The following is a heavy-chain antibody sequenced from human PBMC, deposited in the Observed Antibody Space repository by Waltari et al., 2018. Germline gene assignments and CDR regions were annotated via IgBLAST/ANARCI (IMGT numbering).Heavy chain of an antibody. Sequence: QVQLQESGPGLVKPSETLSLTCTVSGGSISRYYWSWIRQPAGTGLEWNGRIYTSGSTNYNPSLKSRVTMSVDTSKNQVSLKLSSVTAADTAVYYCAGVPVVAATPHSFDYWGQGTLVTVSS. V-gene: IGHV4-4*07. J-gene: IGHJ4*02. CDR3: AGVPVVAATPHSFDY. CDR1: GGSISRYY. D-gene: IGHD2-15*01. CDR2: IYTSGST.